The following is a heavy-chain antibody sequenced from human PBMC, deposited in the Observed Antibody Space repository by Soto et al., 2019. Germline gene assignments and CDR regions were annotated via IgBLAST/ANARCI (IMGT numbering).Heavy chain of an antibody. CDR2: IYSGGTT. D-gene: IGHD6-19*01. Sequence: EVQLVESGGGLIQPGGSLRLSCAASGFTVSNNYMSWVRQAPGKGLEWVSGIYSGGTTYYSDSVKGRFTISRDNSKNTRYLQMNRLGAEDTAVYYCARDGGSRGVDSWGQGTLVTVSS. J-gene: IGHJ4*02. CDR1: GFTVSNNY. CDR3: ARDGGSRGVDS. V-gene: IGHV3-53*01.